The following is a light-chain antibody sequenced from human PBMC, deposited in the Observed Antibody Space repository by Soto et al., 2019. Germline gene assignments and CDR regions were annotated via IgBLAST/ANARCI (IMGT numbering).Light chain of an antibody. CDR1: SSNVGIND. V-gene: IGLV1-51*01. Sequence: QSVLTQPPSLSAAPEQTVSISCSGSSSNVGINDVSWYQHVPGTAPRLLIYDSYKRPSGIPDRFSGSKSGTSATLGITGLQTGDEGDYYCATWDTSQRGVIFGGGTKLTVL. CDR3: ATWDTSQRGVI. J-gene: IGLJ2*01. CDR2: DSY.